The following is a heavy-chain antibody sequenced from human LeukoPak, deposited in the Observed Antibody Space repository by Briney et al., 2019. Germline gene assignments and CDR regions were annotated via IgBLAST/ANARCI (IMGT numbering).Heavy chain of an antibody. J-gene: IGHJ4*02. CDR1: GLTFDVYA. CDR2: ITWSNGEI. V-gene: IGHV3-9*01. Sequence: PGRSLRLPCAASGLTFDVYAVHWVRHAPGKGLEWVSGITWSNGEIAYADSVKGRFTISRDNAKMYLQMNSLRTEDTAVYYCAKSLRNGSGWASDYWGQGTLVTVSS. D-gene: IGHD6-19*01. CDR3: AKSLRNGSGWASDY.